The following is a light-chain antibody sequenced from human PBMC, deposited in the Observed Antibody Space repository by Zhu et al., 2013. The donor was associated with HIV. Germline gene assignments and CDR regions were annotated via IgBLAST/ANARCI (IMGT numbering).Light chain of an antibody. CDR1: NSNIGSNS. J-gene: IGLJ3*02. CDR2: TNN. Sequence: QSVLTQPPSASGTPGQRVTISCSGSNSNIGSNSVNWYQQVPGTAPKLLVYTNNQRPSGVPDRFSGSKSGNTASLTISGLQAEDEAYYYCQSYDTTLSRRVFGGGTKVTVL. V-gene: IGLV1-44*01. CDR3: QSYDTTLSRRV.